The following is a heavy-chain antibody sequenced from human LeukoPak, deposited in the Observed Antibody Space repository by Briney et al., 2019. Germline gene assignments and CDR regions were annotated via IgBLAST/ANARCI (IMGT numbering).Heavy chain of an antibody. V-gene: IGHV3-7*03. Sequence: GGSLRLSCAASRFTFSSYAMSWVRQAPGKGLEWVANIKQDGSEKYYVDSVKGRFTISRDNAKNSLYLQMNSLRAEDTAVYYCARDGDLGGDYWGQGTLVTVSS. CDR1: RFTFSSYA. J-gene: IGHJ4*02. D-gene: IGHD2-21*02. CDR3: ARDGDLGGDY. CDR2: IKQDGSEK.